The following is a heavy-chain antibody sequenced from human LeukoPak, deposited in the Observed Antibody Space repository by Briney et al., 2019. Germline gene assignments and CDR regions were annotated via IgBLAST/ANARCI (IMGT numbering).Heavy chain of an antibody. Sequence: ASVKVSCKASGYTFTSYDINWVRQATGQGLEWMGWMNPNSGNTGYAQKFQGRVTITRNTSISTAYMELSSLRSEDTAVYYCARTVGYYDSEMNDYWGQGTLVTVSS. CDR3: ARTVGYYDSEMNDY. CDR2: MNPNSGNT. V-gene: IGHV1-8*03. D-gene: IGHD3-22*01. J-gene: IGHJ4*02. CDR1: GYTFTSYD.